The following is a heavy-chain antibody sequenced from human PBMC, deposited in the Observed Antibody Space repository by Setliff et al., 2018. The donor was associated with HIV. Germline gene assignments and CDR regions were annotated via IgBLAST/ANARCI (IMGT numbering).Heavy chain of an antibody. D-gene: IGHD3-22*01. V-gene: IGHV1-18*01. CDR2: IAGHNGDT. J-gene: IGHJ4*02. CDR3: VRDDNYFDTTGYYPYFDY. CDR1: DYTFISFG. Sequence: ASVKVSCKTSDYTFISFGISWVRQAPGQGLEWMGWIAGHNGDTKYDQMLQGRVTVAADISTSTVYMELRSLRSDDTAMYYCVRDDNYFDTTGYYPYFDYWGQGTQVTVSS.